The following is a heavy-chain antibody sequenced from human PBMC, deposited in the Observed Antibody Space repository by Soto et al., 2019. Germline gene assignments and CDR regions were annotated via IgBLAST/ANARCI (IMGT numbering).Heavy chain of an antibody. J-gene: IGHJ5*02. CDR3: ARDGPVIRARSWFDP. CDR1: GYTFTSYG. CDR2: ISAYNGDT. Sequence: ASVKVSCKASGYTFTSYGVSWVRQAPGQGLEWVGWISAYNGDTNYAQNFQGRVIMTTDTSTSTAYMEVRSLRSDDTAVYYRARDGPVIRARSWFDPWGQGTLVTSPQ. V-gene: IGHV1-18*04.